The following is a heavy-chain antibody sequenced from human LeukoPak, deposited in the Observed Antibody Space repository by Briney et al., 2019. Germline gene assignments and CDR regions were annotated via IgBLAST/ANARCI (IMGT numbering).Heavy chain of an antibody. CDR2: ISCSGGST. CDR3: AKPRARDCSGGSCSHDAFDI. Sequence: GGSLRLSCAATGFTFSSHAMSWVRQAPGKGLECVSAISCSGGSTYYADSVKGRFTISRDNSKNTLYLQMNSLRVEDTAVYYCAKPRARDCSGGSCSHDAFDIWGQGTMVTVSS. V-gene: IGHV3-23*01. J-gene: IGHJ3*02. CDR1: GFTFSSHA. D-gene: IGHD2-15*01.